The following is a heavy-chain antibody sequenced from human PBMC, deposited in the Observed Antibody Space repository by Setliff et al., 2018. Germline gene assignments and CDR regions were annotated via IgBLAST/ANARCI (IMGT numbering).Heavy chain of an antibody. CDR2: ISSSSTSI. J-gene: IGHJ3*02. CDR1: GFTFSSEY. D-gene: IGHD3-22*01. V-gene: IGHV3-48*01. Sequence: RLSCAASGFTFSSEYMNWVRQAPGKGLEWVSYISSSSTSIYSDSVKDRFTISRDNAKKSLYLQMDSLRAEDTAVYYCVRELRVIVGVGIQGVFDIWGQGTMVTVSS. CDR3: VRELRVIVGVGIQGVFDI.